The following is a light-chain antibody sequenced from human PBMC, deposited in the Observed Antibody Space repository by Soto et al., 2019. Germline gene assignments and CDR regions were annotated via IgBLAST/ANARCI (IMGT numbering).Light chain of an antibody. CDR3: QQYNSYRT. J-gene: IGKJ1*01. CDR1: QSITNC. Sequence: EILLTQSPSTLSASVGERVTLSCRASQSITNCLAWYQQKPGKAPKLLIYDASSLASGVPARFSGSGYGTEFTLTISSLQPDDFAIYYCQQYNSYRTFGQGTKVDIK. CDR2: DAS. V-gene: IGKV1-5*01.